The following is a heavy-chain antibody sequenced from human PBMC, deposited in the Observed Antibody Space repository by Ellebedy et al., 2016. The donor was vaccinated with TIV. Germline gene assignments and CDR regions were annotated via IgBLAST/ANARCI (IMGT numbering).Heavy chain of an antibody. CDR3: ARAGGLYSLYYFDY. CDR2: ISSSSSTI. D-gene: IGHD1-26*01. Sequence: GESLKISCAASGFTFSSYSMNWVRQAPGKGLEWVSYISSSSSTIYYADSVKGRFTISRDNAKNSLYLQMNSLRAEDTAVYYCARAGGLYSLYYFDYWGQGTLVTVSS. J-gene: IGHJ4*02. CDR1: GFTFSSYS. V-gene: IGHV3-48*01.